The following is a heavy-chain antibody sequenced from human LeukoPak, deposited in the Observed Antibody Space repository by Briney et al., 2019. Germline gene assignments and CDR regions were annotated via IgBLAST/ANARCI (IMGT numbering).Heavy chain of an antibody. CDR3: ARDQKHGSGSYYNPSGAFDI. V-gene: IGHV1-46*01. Sequence: PAASVKVSCKASGYTFTSYYMHWVRQAPGQGLEWMGIINPSGGSTSYAQKFQGRVTMTRDTSTSTVYMELSSLRSEDTAVYYCARDQKHGSGSYYNPSGAFDIWGQGTMVTVSS. D-gene: IGHD3-10*01. CDR1: GYTFTSYY. CDR2: INPSGGST. J-gene: IGHJ3*02.